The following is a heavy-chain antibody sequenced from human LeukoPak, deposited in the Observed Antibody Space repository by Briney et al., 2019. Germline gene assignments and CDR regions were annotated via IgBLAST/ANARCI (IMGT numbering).Heavy chain of an antibody. V-gene: IGHV3-21*01. CDR3: ARERWRGSYYIFDY. D-gene: IGHD1-26*01. Sequence: PGGSLRLSCAASGFTFSSYSMNWVRQAPGKGLEWVSSISSSSSYIYYADSVKGRFTISRDNAKNSLYLQMNSLRAEDTAVYYCARERWRGSYYIFDYWGQGTLVTVSS. CDR2: ISSSSSYI. J-gene: IGHJ4*02. CDR1: GFTFSSYS.